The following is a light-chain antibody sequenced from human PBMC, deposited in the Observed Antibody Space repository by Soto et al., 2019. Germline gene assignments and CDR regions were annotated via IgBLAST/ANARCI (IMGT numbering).Light chain of an antibody. CDR3: SSYTSSSTLVV. V-gene: IGLV2-14*01. CDR1: SSDVGGYNY. CDR2: EVS. Sequence: QSALTQPASVSGSPGQSITISCTGTSSDVGGYNYVSWYQQHPGKAPKLMIYEVSNRPSGVSNRFSGSKSGNTASQTISGLQAEDEADYYCSSYTSSSTLVVFGTGTKLTVL. J-gene: IGLJ1*01.